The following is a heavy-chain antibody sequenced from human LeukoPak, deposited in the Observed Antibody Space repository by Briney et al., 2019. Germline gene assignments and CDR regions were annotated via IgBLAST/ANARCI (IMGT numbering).Heavy chain of an antibody. CDR1: GFTFSSYW. CDR2: IKQDGSEK. J-gene: IGHJ5*02. Sequence: GGSLRLSCAASGFTFSSYWMSWVRQAPGKGREWVANIKQDGSEKYYVDSVKGRFTISRDNAKNSLYLQMNSLRAEDTAVYYCARDYYDSSGYLVGGFDPWGQGTLVTVSS. CDR3: ARDYYDSSGYLVGGFDP. D-gene: IGHD3-22*01. V-gene: IGHV3-7*01.